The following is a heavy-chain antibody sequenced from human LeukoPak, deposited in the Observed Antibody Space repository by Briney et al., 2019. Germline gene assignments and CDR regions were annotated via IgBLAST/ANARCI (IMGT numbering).Heavy chain of an antibody. CDR3: ARDFYYYYYMDV. CDR1: GGSISSSSYY. CDR2: IYYSGST. Sequence: SETLSLTCTVSGGSISSSSYYWGWIRQPPGKGLEWIGSIYYSGSTYYNPSLKSRVTISVDTSKNQFSLKLSSVTAADTAVYYCARDFYYYYYMDVWGKGTTVTVSS. J-gene: IGHJ6*03. V-gene: IGHV4-39*02.